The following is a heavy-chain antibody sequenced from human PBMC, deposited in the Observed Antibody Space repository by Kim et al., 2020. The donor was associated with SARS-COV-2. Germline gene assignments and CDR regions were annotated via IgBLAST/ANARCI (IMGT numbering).Heavy chain of an antibody. Sequence: SETLSLTCAVYGGSFSGYYWSWIRQPPGKGLEWIGEINHSGSTNYNPSLKSRVTISVDTSKNQFSLKLSSVTAADTAVYYCARVTYYYGSGADYWGQGTLVTVSS. CDR3: ARVTYYYGSGADY. J-gene: IGHJ4*02. CDR1: GGSFSGYY. V-gene: IGHV4-34*01. CDR2: INHSGST. D-gene: IGHD3-10*01.